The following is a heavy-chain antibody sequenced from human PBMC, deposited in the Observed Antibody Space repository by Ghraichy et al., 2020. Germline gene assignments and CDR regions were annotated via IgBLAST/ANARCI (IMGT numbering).Heavy chain of an antibody. CDR1: GDSVGSSASH. CDR2: IYYNGNT. V-gene: IGHV4-39*07. Sequence: SETLSLTCSVFGDSVGSSASHWGWIRQTPGEGLEWIGSIYYNGNTYYNPSLKSRVTISIDTSKNHFSLNLSSVIAADTAVYYCARDRHSERSGRFDSWGQGTLVTVSS. J-gene: IGHJ5*01. CDR3: ARDRHSERSGRFDS. D-gene: IGHD1-26*01.